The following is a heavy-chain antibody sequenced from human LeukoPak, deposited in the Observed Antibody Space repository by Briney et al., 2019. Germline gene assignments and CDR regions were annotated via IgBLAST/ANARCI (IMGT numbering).Heavy chain of an antibody. Sequence: GGSLRLSCAASVFTLSNAWMSCVPDAPGRGLECGGRLTRKTDGGTTEYASRVDGRFTVSRDDSNNTLDLQMNSLKTADTAVYYCTTSNPSYYDFWSGYYLPLSRDAFDIWGQGTMVTVSS. D-gene: IGHD3-3*01. CDR3: TTSNPSYYDFWSGYYLPLSRDAFDI. J-gene: IGHJ3*02. CDR1: VFTLSNAW. V-gene: IGHV3-15*01. CDR2: LTRKTDGGTT.